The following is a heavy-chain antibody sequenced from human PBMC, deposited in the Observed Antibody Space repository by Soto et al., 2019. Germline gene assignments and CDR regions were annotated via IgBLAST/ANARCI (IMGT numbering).Heavy chain of an antibody. CDR2: IKKDGSEK. CDR1: GISTSSYW. J-gene: IGHJ4*02. V-gene: IGHV3-7*03. D-gene: IGHD5-18*01. CDR3: VTGYHSDY. Sequence: SLRLSCAASGISTSSYWMGWVRQAPGRGLEWVASIKKDGSEKYYMDSLKGRFTISRDNALNSLYLQMNSLRAEDTAVYFCVTGYHSDYWGQGTLVTVYS.